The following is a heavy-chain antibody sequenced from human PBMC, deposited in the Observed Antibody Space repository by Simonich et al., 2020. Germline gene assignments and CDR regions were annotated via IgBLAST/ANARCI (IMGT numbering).Heavy chain of an antibody. D-gene: IGHD1-1*01. CDR2: SNPNSGGT. V-gene: IGHV1-2*02. Sequence: QVQLVQSGAEVKKPGASVKVSCKASGYTFTGYYMHWVRQAPGQGLEWRGWSNPNSGGTKYAQKFTGRVTMSRDTSLSTAYMELSRLRSDDTAVYYCASSKRGYNWNDFDYWGQGTLVTVSS. J-gene: IGHJ4*02. CDR1: GYTFTGYY. CDR3: ASSKRGYNWNDFDY.